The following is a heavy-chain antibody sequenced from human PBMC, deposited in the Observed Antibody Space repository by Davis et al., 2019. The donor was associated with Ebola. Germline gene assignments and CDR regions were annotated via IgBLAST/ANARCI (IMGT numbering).Heavy chain of an antibody. CDR3: ARTRHSVVVAATSHWFDP. D-gene: IGHD2-15*01. CDR2: INPSGIT. J-gene: IGHJ5*02. V-gene: IGHV4-34*01. Sequence: MPSETLSLTCAVYSGSFWSWIRQPPGTGLEWIGEINPSGITNYNSSLKSRVTISVDTSKNQFSLKLSSVTAADTAVYYCARTRHSVVVAATSHWFDPWGQGTLVTVSS. CDR1: SGSF.